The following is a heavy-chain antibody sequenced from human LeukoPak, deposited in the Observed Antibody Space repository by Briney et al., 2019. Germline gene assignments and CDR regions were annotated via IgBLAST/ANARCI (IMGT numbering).Heavy chain of an antibody. CDR1: GGTFSSYA. Sequence: ASVKVSCKASGGTFSSYAISWVRQAPGQGLEWMGGIIPIFGTTNYAQKFQGRVTITTDESTSTAYMELSSLRSEDTAVYYCARGEPQKGLYYYYYYMDVWGKGTTVTVSS. D-gene: IGHD1-26*01. J-gene: IGHJ6*03. V-gene: IGHV1-69*05. CDR2: IIPIFGTT. CDR3: ARGEPQKGLYYYYYYMDV.